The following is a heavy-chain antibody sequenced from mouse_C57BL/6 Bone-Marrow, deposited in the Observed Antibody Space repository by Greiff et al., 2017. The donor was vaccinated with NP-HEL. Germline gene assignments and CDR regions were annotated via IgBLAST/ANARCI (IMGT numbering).Heavy chain of an antibody. CDR3: AIAVTTVVATGGLLGY. D-gene: IGHD1-1*01. Sequence: QVQLQQPGAELVKPGASVKVSCKASGYTFTSYWMHWVKQRPGQGLEWIGRIHPSDSDTNYNQKFKGKATLTVDKSSSTAYMQLSSLTSEDSAVYYCAIAVTTVVATGGLLGYWGQGTLVTVSA. CDR2: IHPSDSDT. CDR1: GYTFTSYW. V-gene: IGHV1-74*01. J-gene: IGHJ3*02.